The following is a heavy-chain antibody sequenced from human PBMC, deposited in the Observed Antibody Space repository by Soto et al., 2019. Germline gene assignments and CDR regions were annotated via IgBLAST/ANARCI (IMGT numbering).Heavy chain of an antibody. CDR3: ASRDPGTSVDY. D-gene: IGHD1-7*01. Sequence: SETLSLTCAVSGGSFTSNNWWTWVRQPPGQGLEWIGEIYRTGSTNYNPSLKSRATISLDKSENQFSLKVISLTAADTAVYYCASRDPGTSVDYWGQGTLVTVSS. CDR1: GGSFTSNNW. CDR2: IYRTGST. V-gene: IGHV4-4*02. J-gene: IGHJ4*02.